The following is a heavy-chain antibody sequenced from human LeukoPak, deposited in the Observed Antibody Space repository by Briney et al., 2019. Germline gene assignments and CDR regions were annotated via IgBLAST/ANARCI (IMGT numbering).Heavy chain of an antibody. Sequence: GASVKVSCQASGYTFNGYYMHWVRQAPGQALEWMGWINPNSGGTNYAQKFQGRVTMTRDTSISPAYMELSRLRSDDTAVYCCARDLNIVVVTAIPDWGQGTLVTVCS. CDR2: INPNSGGT. CDR3: ARDLNIVVVTAIPD. D-gene: IGHD2-21*02. V-gene: IGHV1-2*02. J-gene: IGHJ4*02. CDR1: GYTFNGYY.